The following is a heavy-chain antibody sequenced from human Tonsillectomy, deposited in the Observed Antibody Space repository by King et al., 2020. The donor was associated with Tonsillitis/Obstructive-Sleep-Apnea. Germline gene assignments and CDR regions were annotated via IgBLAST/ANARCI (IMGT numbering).Heavy chain of an antibody. D-gene: IGHD5-18*01. J-gene: IGHJ6*02. V-gene: IGHV5-10-1*01. Sequence: QLVQSGAEVKKPGESLSLSCKGSGYSFTTFWISWVRQMPGKGLEWMGRIDPSDSYTNYTPSFQGHVTISADKSINTAYLQWSSLTASDTAMYYCARHQGGYSNGYSRYYFYYGMDVWGQGTTVTVSS. CDR2: IDPSDSYT. CDR3: ARHQGGYSNGYSRYYFYYGMDV. CDR1: GYSFTTFW.